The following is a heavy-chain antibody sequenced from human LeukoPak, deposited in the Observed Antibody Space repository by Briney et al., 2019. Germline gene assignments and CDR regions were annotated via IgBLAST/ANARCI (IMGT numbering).Heavy chain of an antibody. D-gene: IGHD2-2*02. CDR3: ARDLRGIVVVPAAIKSFGMDV. CDR1: GFSFSSYS. CDR2: ISSSSSYI. Sequence: GGSLRLSCAASGFSFSSYSMNWVRQAPEKGLEWVSSISSSSSYIYYADSVKGRFTISRDNAKNSLYLQMNSLRAEDTAVYYCARDLRGIVVVPAAIKSFGMDVWGQGTTVTVSS. J-gene: IGHJ6*02. V-gene: IGHV3-21*01.